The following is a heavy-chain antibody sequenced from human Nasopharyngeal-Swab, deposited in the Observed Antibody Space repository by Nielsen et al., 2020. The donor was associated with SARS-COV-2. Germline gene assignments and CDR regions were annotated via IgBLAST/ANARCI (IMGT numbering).Heavy chain of an antibody. J-gene: IGHJ4*02. D-gene: IGHD1-26*01. V-gene: IGHV3-21*01. Sequence: GESLKISCAASGFTFSSYSMNWVRQAPGKGLEWVSSISSSSSYIYYADSVKGRFTISRDNAKNSLYLQMNSLRAEDTAVYYCAREVRGSYHLYYFDYWGQGTLVTVSS. CDR2: ISSSSSYI. CDR3: AREVRGSYHLYYFDY. CDR1: GFTFSSYS.